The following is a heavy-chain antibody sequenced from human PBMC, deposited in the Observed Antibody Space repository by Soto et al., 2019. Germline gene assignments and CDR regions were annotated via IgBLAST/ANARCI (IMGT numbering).Heavy chain of an antibody. Sequence: GESLKISCKGSGYSFTSYWIGWVRQMPGKGLEWMGIIYPGDSDTRYSPSFQGQVTISADKSISTAYLQWSSLKASDTAMYYCARQRMVRGVIPDPYYYYGMDVWGQGTTVTVSS. V-gene: IGHV5-51*01. D-gene: IGHD3-10*01. J-gene: IGHJ6*02. CDR3: ARQRMVRGVIPDPYYYYGMDV. CDR1: GYSFTSYW. CDR2: IYPGDSDT.